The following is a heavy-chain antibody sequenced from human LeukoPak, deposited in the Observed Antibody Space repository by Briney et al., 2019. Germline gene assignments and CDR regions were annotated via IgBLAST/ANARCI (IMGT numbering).Heavy chain of an antibody. CDR1: GGSIRTDGSY. Sequence: SETLSLTCTVSGGSIRTDGSYWAWIRQPPGKGLEWIGSIYIDGITHYNSSLQSRVTLSIDTSKNHFSLRLTSVTVADTAVFYCARLFTRAWEYRYGMDVWGQGTAVTVSS. V-gene: IGHV4-39*02. J-gene: IGHJ6*02. CDR2: IYIDGIT. CDR3: ARLFTRAWEYRYGMDV. D-gene: IGHD1-26*01.